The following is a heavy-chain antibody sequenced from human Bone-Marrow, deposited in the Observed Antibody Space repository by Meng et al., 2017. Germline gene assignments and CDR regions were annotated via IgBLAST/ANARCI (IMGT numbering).Heavy chain of an antibody. CDR2: INPNSGGT. J-gene: IGHJ4*02. V-gene: IGHV1-2*06. CDR1: GSTFTGYY. D-gene: IGHD3-10*01. Sequence: QVQSMQLGAEVKWPGASCKVACKASGSTFTGYYMHWVRQAPGQGLEWMGRINPNSGGTNYAQKFQGRVTMTRDTSISTAYMELSRLRSDDTAVYYCARVRGYYGYDYWGQGTLVTVSS. CDR3: ARVRGYYGYDY.